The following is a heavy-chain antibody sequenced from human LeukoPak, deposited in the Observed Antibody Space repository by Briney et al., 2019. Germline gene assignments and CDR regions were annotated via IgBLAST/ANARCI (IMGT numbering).Heavy chain of an antibody. J-gene: IGHJ4*02. CDR3: ARESISDDYIWGSYRYNDY. D-gene: IGHD3-16*02. Sequence: ASVKVSCKASGYTLTSYGISWVRQAPGQGLEWMGWISAYNGNTNYAQKLQGRVTMTTDTSTSTAYMELRSLRSDDTAVYYCARESISDDYIWGSYRYNDYWGQGTLVTVSS. CDR2: ISAYNGNT. CDR1: GYTLTSYG. V-gene: IGHV1-18*01.